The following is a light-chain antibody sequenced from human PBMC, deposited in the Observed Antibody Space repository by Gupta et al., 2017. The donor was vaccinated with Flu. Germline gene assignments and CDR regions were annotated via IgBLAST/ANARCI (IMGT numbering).Light chain of an antibody. Sequence: QSVLTQPPSVSGAPGQRGTISCTGSSSNIGAGYDVHWYQQLPGTAPKLLIYGNSNRPSGVPDRFSGSKSGTSASLAITGLQAEDEADYYCQSYDSRLSGSVFGGGTKVTVL. CDR1: SSNIGAGYD. J-gene: IGLJ3*02. CDR3: QSYDSRLSGSV. V-gene: IGLV1-40*01. CDR2: GNS.